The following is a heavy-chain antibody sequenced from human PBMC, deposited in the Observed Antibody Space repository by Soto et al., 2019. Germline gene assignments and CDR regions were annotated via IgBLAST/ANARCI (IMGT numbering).Heavy chain of an antibody. CDR3: ARGGVGATTLYPHFDY. Sequence: QVQLVQSGAEVKKPGSSVKVSCKASGGTFSSYAISWVRQAPGQGLEWMGGIIPIFGTANYAQKFQGRVTITADESTSTAYMELISLSSEDTAVYYCARGGVGATTLYPHFDYWGQGTLVTVSS. CDR1: GGTFSSYA. CDR2: IIPIFGTA. D-gene: IGHD1-26*01. J-gene: IGHJ4*02. V-gene: IGHV1-69*12.